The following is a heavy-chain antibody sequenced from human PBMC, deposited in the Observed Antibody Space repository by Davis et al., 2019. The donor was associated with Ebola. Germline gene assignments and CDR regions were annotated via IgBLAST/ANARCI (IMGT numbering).Heavy chain of an antibody. V-gene: IGHV1-2*04. J-gene: IGHJ6*02. Sequence: AASVKVSCKASGFTFTSSAMHWVRQAPGQGLEWMGWINPNSGGTNYAQKFQGWVTMTRDTSISTAYTELSRLRSDDTAVYYCARGGTGCSGGSCRYYYYGMDVWGQGTTVTVSS. CDR2: INPNSGGT. CDR3: ARGGTGCSGGSCRYYYYGMDV. CDR1: GFTFTSSA. D-gene: IGHD2-15*01.